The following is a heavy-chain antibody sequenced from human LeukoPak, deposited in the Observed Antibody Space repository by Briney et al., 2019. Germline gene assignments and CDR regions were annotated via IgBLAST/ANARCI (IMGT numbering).Heavy chain of an antibody. CDR3: ARRKGSSFDI. Sequence: SETLSLTCTVSGGSISSSSYYWGWIRQPPGKGLEWIGSIYYSGSTYYNPSLKSRVTISVDTSKNQFSLKLSSVTAADTAVYYCARRKGSSFDIWGQGTMVTVSS. J-gene: IGHJ3*02. D-gene: IGHD6-6*01. V-gene: IGHV4-39*01. CDR2: IYYSGST. CDR1: GGSISSSSYY.